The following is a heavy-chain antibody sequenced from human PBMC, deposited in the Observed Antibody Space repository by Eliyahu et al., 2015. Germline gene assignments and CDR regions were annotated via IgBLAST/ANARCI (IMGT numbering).Heavy chain of an antibody. CDR2: INIKSGGT. CDR1: GYTFTDYY. Sequence: QVQLVQSGAEVKKPGASMNVSCKASGYTFTDYYXHWVRQAPGQGLEWMGGINIKSGGTHYAQKFQGRLSMTRDTSITTAYMELSGLTSDDTAIYFCARGGGDGSAVYFYFDYWGQGALVTVSS. D-gene: IGHD5/OR15-5a*01. V-gene: IGHV1-2*02. J-gene: IGHJ4*02. CDR3: ARGGGDGSAVYFYFDY.